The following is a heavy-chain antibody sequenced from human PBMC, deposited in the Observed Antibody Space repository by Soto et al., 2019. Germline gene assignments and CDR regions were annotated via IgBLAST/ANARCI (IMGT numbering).Heavy chain of an antibody. CDR3: STDHRYYDSSTYYYRGRGMDV. Sequence: PGGSLRLSCAASGFTFSNAWMNWVRQAPGKGLEWVGRIQSKTDGGTTDYAAPVKGRFTISRDDSKNTLYLQMNSLKTEDTAVNYCSTDHRYYDSSTYYYRGRGMDVWGQGTTVTVSS. CDR1: GFTFSNAW. D-gene: IGHD3-22*01. J-gene: IGHJ6*02. CDR2: IQSKTDGGTT. V-gene: IGHV3-15*07.